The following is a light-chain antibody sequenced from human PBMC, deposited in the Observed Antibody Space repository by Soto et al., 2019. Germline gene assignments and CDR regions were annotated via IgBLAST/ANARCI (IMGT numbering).Light chain of an antibody. CDR2: GAS. J-gene: IGKJ1*01. Sequence: EIVLTQSPGTLSLAPGERATLSCRASQSVSSSYLVWHQQKPGQAPRLLIYGASSRATGIPDRFSGSGSGTDFTLTINRLEPEDFALYYCQQYGSSPPTFGQGTKVDIK. CDR3: QQYGSSPPT. V-gene: IGKV3-20*01. CDR1: QSVSSSY.